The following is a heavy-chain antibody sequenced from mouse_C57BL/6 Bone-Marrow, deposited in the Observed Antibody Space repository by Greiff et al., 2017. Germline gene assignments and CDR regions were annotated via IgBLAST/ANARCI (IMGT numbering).Heavy chain of an antibody. CDR1: GFSLTSYG. V-gene: IGHV2-5*01. J-gene: IGHJ4*01. D-gene: IGHD4-1*01. CDR2: IWRGGST. Sequence: QVQLQQSGPGLVQPSQSLSITCTVSGFSLTSYGVHWVRQSPGTGLEWLGVIWRGGSTDYNAAFMSRLSITKDNSKSQVFFKMNSLQADDTAIYYCAKEVTGPYYYAMDYWGQGTSVTVSS. CDR3: AKEVTGPYYYAMDY.